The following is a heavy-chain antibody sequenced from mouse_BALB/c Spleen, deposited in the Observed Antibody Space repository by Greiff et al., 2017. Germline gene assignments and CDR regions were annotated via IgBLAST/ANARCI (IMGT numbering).Heavy chain of an antibody. D-gene: IGHD2-14*01. CDR2: IDTSDSYT. V-gene: IGHV1-69*01. J-gene: IGHJ4*01. CDR3: ARWGVRRGDYYAMDY. Sequence: QVQLQQPGAELVMPGASVKMSCKASGYTFTDYWMHWVKQRPGQGLEWIGAIDTSDSYTSYNQKFKGKATLTVDESSSTAYVQLSSLTSEDSAVYYCARWGVRRGDYYAMDYGGQGTSVTVSS. CDR1: GYTFTDYW.